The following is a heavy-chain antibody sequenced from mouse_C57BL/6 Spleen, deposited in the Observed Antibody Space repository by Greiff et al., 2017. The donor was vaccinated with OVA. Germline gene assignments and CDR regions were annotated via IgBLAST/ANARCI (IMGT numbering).Heavy chain of an antibody. D-gene: IGHD2-4*01. Sequence: QVQLKESGPELVKPGASVKISCKASGYAFSSSWMNWVKQRPGKGLEWIGRIYPGDGDTNYNGKFKGKATLTADKSSSTAYMQLSSLTSEDSAVYFCARGIDDYDDRYAMDYWGQGTSVTVSS. CDR1: GYAFSSSW. CDR2: IYPGDGDT. V-gene: IGHV1-82*01. CDR3: ARGIDDYDDRYAMDY. J-gene: IGHJ4*01.